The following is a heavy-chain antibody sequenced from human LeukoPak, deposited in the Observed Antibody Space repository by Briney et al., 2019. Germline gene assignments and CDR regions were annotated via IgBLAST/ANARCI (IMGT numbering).Heavy chain of an antibody. Sequence: GRSLRLSCAASEFTFSTYGMHWVRQAPGKGLEWVAVISYDGSNKYYADSMKGRFTISRDNSKNTLYLQMNSLRAEDTAVYYCAKDLCGGDCYSGDYWGQGTLVTVAS. CDR2: ISYDGSNK. V-gene: IGHV3-30*18. J-gene: IGHJ4*02. D-gene: IGHD2-21*02. CDR3: AKDLCGGDCYSGDY. CDR1: EFTFSTYG.